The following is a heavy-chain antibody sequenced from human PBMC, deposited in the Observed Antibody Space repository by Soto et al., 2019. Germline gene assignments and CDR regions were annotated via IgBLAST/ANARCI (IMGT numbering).Heavy chain of an antibody. CDR1: GFTFSSYA. D-gene: IGHD2-21*02. CDR3: AKKMVTGSLERSFDY. V-gene: IGHV3-23*01. CDR2: ITSGGGTT. Sequence: EVQLLESGGNLVQRGGSLRLSCAASGFTFSSYAMSWVRQAPGKGLEWVSVITSGGGTTDYTDSVKGRFTISRDNSKNTLYLQMNNLRAEDTAVYYCAKKMVTGSLERSFDYWGQGTLVTVSS. J-gene: IGHJ4*02.